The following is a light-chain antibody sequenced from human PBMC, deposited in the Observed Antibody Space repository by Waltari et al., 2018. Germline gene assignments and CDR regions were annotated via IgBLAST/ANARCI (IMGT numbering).Light chain of an antibody. V-gene: IGLV2-8*01. CDR3: TSYAGSNNVL. CDR1: SSDVGGYNY. CDR2: EVT. J-gene: IGLJ2*01. Sequence: QSALTQPPSASGSPGQSVTITCTGTSSDVGGYNYVSWYQQHPGKAPKLMIYEVTKRPSGVPELCSGSKSGNTASLTVSGLQTEDEADYYCTSYAGSNNVLFGGGTKLTVL.